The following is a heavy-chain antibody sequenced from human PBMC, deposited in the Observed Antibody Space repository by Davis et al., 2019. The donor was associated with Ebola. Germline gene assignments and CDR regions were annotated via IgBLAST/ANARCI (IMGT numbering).Heavy chain of an antibody. Sequence: SGPTLVKPTQTLTLTCTFSGFSLSTSGMGVGWIRQPPGKALEWLALIYWDDDKRYSPSLKSRLTITKDTSKNQVVLTMINMDPVDTATYYCAHRLGRFGEWNFDYWGLGTLVTVSS. D-gene: IGHD3-10*01. CDR2: IYWDDDK. V-gene: IGHV2-5*02. J-gene: IGHJ4*02. CDR1: GFSLSTSGMG. CDR3: AHRLGRFGEWNFDY.